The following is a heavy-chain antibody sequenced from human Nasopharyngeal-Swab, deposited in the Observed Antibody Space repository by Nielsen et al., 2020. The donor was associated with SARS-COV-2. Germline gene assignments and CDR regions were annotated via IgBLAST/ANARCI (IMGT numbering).Heavy chain of an antibody. CDR3: ARHYDFWSGYYNSHFYGMDV. CDR2: IKQDGSEK. J-gene: IGHJ6*02. CDR1: GFTFSSYW. D-gene: IGHD3-3*01. V-gene: IGHV3-7*01. Sequence: GESLKISCAASGFTFSSYWMSWVRQAPGKGLECVANIKQDGSEKYYVDSVKGRFTISRDNAKSSLHLQMNSLRAEDTAVYYCARHYDFWSGYYNSHFYGMDVWGQGTTVTVSS.